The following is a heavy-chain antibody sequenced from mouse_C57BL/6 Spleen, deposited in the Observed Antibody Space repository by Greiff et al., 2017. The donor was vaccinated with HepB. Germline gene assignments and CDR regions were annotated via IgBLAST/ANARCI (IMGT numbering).Heavy chain of an antibody. D-gene: IGHD4-1*01. CDR1: GYAFSSSW. CDR2: IYPGDGDT. CDR3: ANGAGTRYFDV. J-gene: IGHJ1*03. Sequence: VQLQESGPELVKPGASVKISCKASGYAFSSSWMNWVKQRPGKGLEWIGRIYPGDGDTNYNGKFKGKATLTADKSSSTAYMQLSSLTSEDSAVYFCANGAGTRYFDVWGTGTTVTVSS. V-gene: IGHV1-82*01.